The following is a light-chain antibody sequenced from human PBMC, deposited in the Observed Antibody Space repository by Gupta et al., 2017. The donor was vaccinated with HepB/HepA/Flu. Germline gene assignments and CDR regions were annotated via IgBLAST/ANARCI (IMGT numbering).Light chain of an antibody. CDR1: QSVRSY. V-gene: IGKV3-11*02. J-gene: IGKJ4*01. CDR3: QQHSNCPPIP. CDR2: DAS. Sequence: EIVLTQSPATLSLSPGERATLSCRASQSVRSYLAWYKQKPGQAPRLLIYDASNRATGIPARFCGSGCGRNLSLTTSSREQEDFAVYYYQQHSNCPPIPFGRGTKVDIK.